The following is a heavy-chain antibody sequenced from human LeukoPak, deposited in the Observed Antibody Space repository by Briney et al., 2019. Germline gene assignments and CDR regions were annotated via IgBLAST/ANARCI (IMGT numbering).Heavy chain of an antibody. V-gene: IGHV3-21*01. CDR2: ISSSSSHI. J-gene: IGHJ5*02. Sequence: GGNLRLSCAASGFTFSSYSMNWLRQAPGKGLKWFSSISSSSSHIYYADSVKDRFTISRDNAKNSLYLQMNSLRAEDTAVYYCARLGSFYCSGCSCSLCWFDPWGQGTLVTVSS. CDR3: ARLGSFYCSGCSCSLCWFDP. D-gene: IGHD2-15*01. CDR1: GFTFSSYS.